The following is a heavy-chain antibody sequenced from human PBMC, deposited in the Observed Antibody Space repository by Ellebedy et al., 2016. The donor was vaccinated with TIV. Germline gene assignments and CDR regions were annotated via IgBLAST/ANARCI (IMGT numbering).Heavy chain of an antibody. CDR1: GYTFTSYG. D-gene: IGHD6-19*01. CDR2: ISAYNGNT. Sequence: ASVKVSCKASGYTFTSYGISWVRQAPGQGLEWMGWISAYNGNTNYAQKLQGRVTMTTDTSTSTAYMELRSLRSDDTAVYYCARDSRKAVAGTKIDYWGQGTLVTVSS. J-gene: IGHJ4*02. CDR3: ARDSRKAVAGTKIDY. V-gene: IGHV1-18*04.